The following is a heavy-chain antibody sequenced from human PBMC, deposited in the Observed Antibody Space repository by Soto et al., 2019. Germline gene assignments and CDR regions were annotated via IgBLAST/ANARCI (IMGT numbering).Heavy chain of an antibody. CDR1: GLTFSSYA. CDR2: ISGSGGST. J-gene: IGHJ1*01. CDR3: AKDRAEYSSSSVRQEYFQR. D-gene: IGHD6-13*01. V-gene: IGHV3-23*01. Sequence: GGAVRLSCVASGLTFSSYAMSWVRQAAWKALEWVSAISGSGGSTYYAASVKGRFTISRDNSKNSVYLQMMSLRAEGTAVHYRAKDRAEYSSSSVRQEYFQRWAEGSLVTV.